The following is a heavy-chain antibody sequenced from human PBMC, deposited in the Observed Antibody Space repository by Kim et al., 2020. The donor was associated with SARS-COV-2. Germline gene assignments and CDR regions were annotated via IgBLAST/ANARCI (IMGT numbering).Heavy chain of an antibody. J-gene: IGHJ5*02. CDR3: ARAGQWLVEWFDP. CDR1: GFTFSDYY. D-gene: IGHD6-19*01. CDR2: ISSSGSTI. Sequence: GGSLRLSCAASGFTFSDYYMSWIRQAPGKGLEWVSYISSSGSTIYYADSVKGRFTISRDNDKNSLYLQMNSLRAEDTAVYYCARAGQWLVEWFDPWGQGTLVTVSS. V-gene: IGHV3-11*01.